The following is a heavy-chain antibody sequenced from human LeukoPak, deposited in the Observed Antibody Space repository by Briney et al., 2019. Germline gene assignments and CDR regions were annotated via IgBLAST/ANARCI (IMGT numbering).Heavy chain of an antibody. CDR1: GGTFSSYA. Sequence: SVKVSCKASGGTFSSYAISWVRQAPGQGLEWMGGIIPIFGTSNYAQKFQGRVAITADESTSTAYMELSSLRSEDTAVYYCARYYSGWYYFDYWGQGTLVTVSS. D-gene: IGHD6-19*01. V-gene: IGHV1-69*13. CDR3: ARYYSGWYYFDY. J-gene: IGHJ4*02. CDR2: IIPIFGTS.